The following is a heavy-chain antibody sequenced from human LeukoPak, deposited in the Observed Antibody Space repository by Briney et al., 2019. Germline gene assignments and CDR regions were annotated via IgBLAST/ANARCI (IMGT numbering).Heavy chain of an antibody. CDR1: GFTFSSYA. CDR2: ISGSGGST. CDR3: AKDRTDEYYDDSSGYEY. D-gene: IGHD3-22*01. J-gene: IGHJ4*02. Sequence: GGSLRLSCAASGFTFSSYAMSWVRQTPGKGLEWVSAISGSGGSTYYADSVKGRFTISRDNSKNTLYLQMNSLRAEDTAVYYCAKDRTDEYYDDSSGYEYWGQGTLVTVSS. V-gene: IGHV3-23*01.